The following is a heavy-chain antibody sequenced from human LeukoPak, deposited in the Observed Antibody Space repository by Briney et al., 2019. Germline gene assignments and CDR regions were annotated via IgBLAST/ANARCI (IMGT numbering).Heavy chain of an antibody. D-gene: IGHD1-26*01. V-gene: IGHV3-33*06. CDR2: IWHDGSEK. Sequence: QPGGSLALSCSTSDFTFSSHAMHWVRQVPGKGLEWVAVIWHDGSEKYYEDSVKGRFSISRDNSRNTLFLRMKSLRAEDTAVYYCAKVSGLGWHFDYWGQGTLVTVSS. J-gene: IGHJ4*02. CDR3: AKVSGLGWHFDY. CDR1: DFTFSSHA.